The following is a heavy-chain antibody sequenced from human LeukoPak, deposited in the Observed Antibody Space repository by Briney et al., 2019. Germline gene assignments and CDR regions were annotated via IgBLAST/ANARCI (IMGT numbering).Heavy chain of an antibody. CDR1: GGSISNSYYY. CDR3: ARLGDYANYYYYYYMDV. J-gene: IGHJ6*03. Sequence: SETLSLTCSVSGGSISNSYYYWSWIRQPPGKGLEWIGEINHSGSTNYNPSLKSRVTISVDTSKNQFSLKLSSVTAADTAVYYCARLGDYANYYYYYYMDVWGKGTTVTISS. V-gene: IGHV4-39*07. D-gene: IGHD4-17*01. CDR2: INHSGST.